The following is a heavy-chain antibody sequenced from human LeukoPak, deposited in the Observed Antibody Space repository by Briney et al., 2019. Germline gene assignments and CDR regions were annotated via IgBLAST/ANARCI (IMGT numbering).Heavy chain of an antibody. V-gene: IGHV3-15*01. CDR2: IKSKTGGGTT. J-gene: IGHJ4*02. CDR1: GFTFTHAW. D-gene: IGHD5-24*01. Sequence: TGGSLRLSCAASGFTFTHAWMSWVRQAPGKGLEWVGRIKSKTGGGTTDYAAPVKGRFSISRDDSKNTLHLQMNSLRAEDTAVYYCARGREAYNYEFLYWGLGTLVAVSS. CDR3: ARGREAYNYEFLY.